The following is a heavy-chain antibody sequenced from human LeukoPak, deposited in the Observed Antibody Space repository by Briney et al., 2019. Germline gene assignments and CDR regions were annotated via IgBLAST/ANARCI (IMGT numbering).Heavy chain of an antibody. V-gene: IGHV1-18*01. D-gene: IGHD6-13*01. CDR2: ISAYNGNT. CDR3: ARGGSSSWYSFWFDP. CDR1: GYTFTSYG. J-gene: IGHJ5*02. Sequence: GASVKVSCKASGYTFTSYGISWVRQAPGQGLEWMGWISAYNGNTNYAQKLQGRVTMTTDTSTSTAYMELRSLRSDDTAVYCCARGGSSSWYSFWFDPWGQGTLVTVSS.